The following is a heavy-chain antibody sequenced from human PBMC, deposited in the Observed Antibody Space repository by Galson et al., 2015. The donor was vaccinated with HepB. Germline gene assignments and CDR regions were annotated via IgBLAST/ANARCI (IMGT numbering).Heavy chain of an antibody. Sequence: SLRLSCAASGFTFSSYSMNWVRRAPGKGLEWVSLIYSGGSTYYADSVKGRFTISRHNSKNTLYLQMNSLRAEDTAVYYCARDPGEDGMDVWGQGTTVTVSS. CDR2: IYSGGST. CDR1: GFTFSSYS. CDR3: ARDPGEDGMDV. V-gene: IGHV3-53*04. D-gene: IGHD3-10*01. J-gene: IGHJ6*02.